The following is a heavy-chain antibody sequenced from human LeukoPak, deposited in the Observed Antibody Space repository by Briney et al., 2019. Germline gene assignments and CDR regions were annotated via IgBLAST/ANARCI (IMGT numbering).Heavy chain of an antibody. D-gene: IGHD3-10*01. Sequence: SQTLSLTCTVSGGSISSGGFHWSWIRQPAGKGLEWIGRFFTSGSTNYNPSLKSRVTISVDTSKNQFSLRLSSVTAADTAVYYCARGAMVRALAGWGQGTLVTVSS. CDR3: ARGAMVRALAG. J-gene: IGHJ4*02. CDR2: FFTSGST. CDR1: GGSISSGGFH. V-gene: IGHV4-61*02.